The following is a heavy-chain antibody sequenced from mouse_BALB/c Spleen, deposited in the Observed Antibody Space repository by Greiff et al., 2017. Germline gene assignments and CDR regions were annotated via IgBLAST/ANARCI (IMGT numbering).Heavy chain of an antibody. Sequence: VKLQESGPELVKPGASVKMSCKASGYTFTDYVISWVKQRTGQGLEWIGEIYPGSGSTYYNEKFKGKATLTADKSSNTAYMQLSSLTSEDSAVYFCARCYDYDGTPFAYWGQGTLVTVSA. CDR3: ARCYDYDGTPFAY. J-gene: IGHJ3*01. CDR2: IYPGSGST. V-gene: IGHV1-77*01. D-gene: IGHD2-4*01. CDR1: GYTFTDYV.